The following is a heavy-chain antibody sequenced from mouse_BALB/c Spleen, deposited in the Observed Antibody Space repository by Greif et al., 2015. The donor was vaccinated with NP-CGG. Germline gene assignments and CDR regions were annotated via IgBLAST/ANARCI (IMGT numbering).Heavy chain of an antibody. D-gene: IGHD2-3*01. CDR3: ARSLDGYYDFDY. V-gene: IGHV1-63*02. CDR1: GYTFTNYW. Sequence: QVQLKQSGAELVRPGTSVKISCKASGYTFTNYWLGWVKQRPGHGLEWIGDIYPGGGYTNYNEKFKGKATLTADTSSSTAYMQLSSLTSEDSAVYFCARSLDGYYDFDYWGQGTTLTVSS. CDR2: IYPGGGYT. J-gene: IGHJ2*01.